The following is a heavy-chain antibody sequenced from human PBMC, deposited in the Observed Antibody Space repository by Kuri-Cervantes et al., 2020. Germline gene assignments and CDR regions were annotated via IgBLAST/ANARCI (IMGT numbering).Heavy chain of an antibody. Sequence: SLKTSCAASGFTFSSYGMHWVRQAPGKGLEWVAVISFDGSNKYYADSVKGRFTISRDNSKNTVYLQMNSLSAEDTAVYYCAKDFPRPKDGRYYYGMDVWGQGTTVTVSS. V-gene: IGHV3-30*18. CDR2: ISFDGSNK. J-gene: IGHJ6*02. CDR3: AKDFPRPKDGRYYYGMDV. CDR1: GFTFSSYG.